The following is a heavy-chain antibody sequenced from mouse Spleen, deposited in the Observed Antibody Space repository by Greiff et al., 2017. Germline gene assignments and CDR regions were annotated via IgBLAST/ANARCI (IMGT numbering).Heavy chain of an antibody. CDR2: ISRGSSTI. CDR1: GFTFSDYG. J-gene: IGHJ4*01. D-gene: IGHD2-14*01. CDR3: ARRYRYEAMDY. Sequence: EVKVVESGGGLVKPGGSLKLSCAASGFTFSDYGMHWVRQAPEKGLEWVAYISRGSSTIYYADTVKGRFTFTRDNAKNTLFLQMTSLRSEDTAMYYCARRYRYEAMDYWGQGTSVTVSS. V-gene: IGHV5-17*01.